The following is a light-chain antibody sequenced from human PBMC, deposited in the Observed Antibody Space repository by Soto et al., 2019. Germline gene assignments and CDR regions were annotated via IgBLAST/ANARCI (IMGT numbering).Light chain of an antibody. CDR3: QYYDSSLSVV. Sequence: QSVLTQPPSVSGAPGQRVTISCTGSSSNIGAGYDVHWYQQLPGTAPKLLIYGNSNRPSGVPDRFSGSKSGTSASLAITGLQDEDDADYYCQYYDSSLSVVFGGGTKLTVL. CDR2: GNS. J-gene: IGLJ2*01. V-gene: IGLV1-40*01. CDR1: SSNIGAGYD.